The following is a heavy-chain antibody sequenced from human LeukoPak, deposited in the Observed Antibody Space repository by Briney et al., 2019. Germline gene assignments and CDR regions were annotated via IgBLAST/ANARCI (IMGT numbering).Heavy chain of an antibody. CDR2: ISNSNGNT. Sequence: PGGTLRLSCAASGFTFSSYAMSWVRQAPGKGLEWVSTISNSNGNTYYADSVKGRFTISRDNSKNTLYLQMNSLTAEDTAIYYCAKATGTLGNWGQGTLVTVSS. V-gene: IGHV3-23*01. CDR1: GFTFSSYA. D-gene: IGHD1-1*01. CDR3: AKATGTLGN. J-gene: IGHJ4*02.